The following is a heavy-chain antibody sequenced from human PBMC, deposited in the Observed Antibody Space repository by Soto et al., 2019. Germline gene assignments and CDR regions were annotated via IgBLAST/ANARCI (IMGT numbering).Heavy chain of an antibody. Sequence: PAGALRLSCAASGFTFSSYAMHWVRQAPGKGLEWVAVISYDGSNKYYADSVKGRFTISRDNSKNTLYLQMNSLRAEDTAVYYCARDIVVVPAAVRPDYYYYYGMDVWGQGTTVSLL. CDR1: GFTFSSYA. D-gene: IGHD2-2*01. V-gene: IGHV3-30-3*01. J-gene: IGHJ6*02. CDR2: ISYDGSNK. CDR3: ARDIVVVPAAVRPDYYYYYGMDV.